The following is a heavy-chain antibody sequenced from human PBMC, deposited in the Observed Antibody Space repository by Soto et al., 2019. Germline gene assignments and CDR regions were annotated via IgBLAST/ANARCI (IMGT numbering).Heavy chain of an antibody. CDR2: ISNSGNT. CDR1: GGSISSYY. CDR3: ARRYCSNTSCRGGGMDV. V-gene: IGHV4-59*08. Sequence: PSETLSLTCTVSGGSISSYYWNWIRQPPGKGLEWIGYISNSGNTNYNPSLKSRVTISADTSKNQLSMKLTSVTAADTAVYYCARRYCSNTSCRGGGMDVWGQGTTVTVSS. D-gene: IGHD2-2*01. J-gene: IGHJ6*02.